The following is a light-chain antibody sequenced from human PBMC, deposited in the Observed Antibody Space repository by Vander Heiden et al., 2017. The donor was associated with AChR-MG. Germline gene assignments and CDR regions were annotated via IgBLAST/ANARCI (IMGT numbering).Light chain of an antibody. V-gene: IGKV3-15*01. CDR3: QQYDEWPRT. CDR1: QSASDD. Sequence: EIVMTQSPATLSVSPGERATLSCRASQSASDDLAWYQQKPGQAPRLLVYAASLRATGIPARFSGSGSGSEFTLTISSLQSDDSAVYYCQQYDEWPRTFGQGTKVEIK. J-gene: IGKJ1*01. CDR2: AAS.